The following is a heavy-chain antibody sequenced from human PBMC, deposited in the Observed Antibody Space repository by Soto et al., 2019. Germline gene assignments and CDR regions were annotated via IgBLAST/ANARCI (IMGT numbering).Heavy chain of an antibody. CDR1: GGTFSSYA. Sequence: QVQLVQSGAEVKKPGSSVKVSCKASGGTFSSYAISWVRQAPGQGLEWMGGIIPIFGTANYAQKFQGRVTITADESTSTAYMELSSLRSEDTAVYYCAVMGIAVDGGDYYYYGMDVWGQGTTVTVSS. CDR2: IIPIFGTA. D-gene: IGHD6-19*01. CDR3: AVMGIAVDGGDYYYYGMDV. J-gene: IGHJ6*02. V-gene: IGHV1-69*01.